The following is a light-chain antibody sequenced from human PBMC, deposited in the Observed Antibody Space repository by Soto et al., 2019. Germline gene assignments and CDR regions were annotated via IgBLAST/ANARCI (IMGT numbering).Light chain of an antibody. CDR3: QQYGNSPWT. Sequence: EIVMTQSPATLSVSPGERATLSCRASQSVSSNLAWYQQKPGQAPRLLIYGASSRATGIPDRFSGSGSGTDFTLTIRRLEPEDFAVYYCQQYGNSPWTFGQGTKVDIK. V-gene: IGKV3-20*01. CDR2: GAS. J-gene: IGKJ1*01. CDR1: QSVSSN.